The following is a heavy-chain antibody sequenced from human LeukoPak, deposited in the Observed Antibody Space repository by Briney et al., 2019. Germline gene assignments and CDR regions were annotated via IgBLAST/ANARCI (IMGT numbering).Heavy chain of an antibody. J-gene: IGHJ4*02. Sequence: PGGSLRLSCAASGFTFSSYAMHWVRQAPGKGLEWVAVISYDGSNKYYADSVKGRFTISRDNSKNTLYLQMNSLRAEDTAVYYCARGSVVAGYWGQGTLVTVSS. CDR3: ARGSVVAGY. V-gene: IGHV3-30-3*01. D-gene: IGHD6-19*01. CDR2: ISYDGSNK. CDR1: GFTFSSYA.